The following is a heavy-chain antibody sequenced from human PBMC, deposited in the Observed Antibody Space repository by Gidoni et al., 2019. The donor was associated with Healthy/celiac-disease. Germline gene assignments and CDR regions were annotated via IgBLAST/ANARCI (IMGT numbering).Heavy chain of an antibody. D-gene: IGHD3-22*01. CDR1: GGSSSSYY. V-gene: IGHV4-59*01. CDR3: ARARNIVVMFAFDI. Sequence: QVQLQESGPGLVKPSETLSLTCTVSGGSSSSYYWSWIRQPPGKGLEWIGYIYYSGRTNYNPSLKSRVTISVDTSKNQFSLKLSSVTAADPAVYYCARARNIVVMFAFDIWGQGTMVTVSS. J-gene: IGHJ3*02. CDR2: IYYSGRT.